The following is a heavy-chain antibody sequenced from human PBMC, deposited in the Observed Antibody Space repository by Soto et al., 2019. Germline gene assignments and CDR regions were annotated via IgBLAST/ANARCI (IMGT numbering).Heavy chain of an antibody. CDR1: GFTFSSYA. J-gene: IGHJ4*02. CDR2: ISYDGSNK. V-gene: IGHV3-30-3*01. D-gene: IGHD3-10*01. CDR3: AKEYGPSTPATFDY. Sequence: GGSLRLSCAASGFTFSSYAMHWVRQAPGKALEWVAVISYDGSNKYYADSVKGRFTISRDSSKSTPYLQMNSLRAEDTAVYYCAKEYGPSTPATFDYWGQGTLVTVSS.